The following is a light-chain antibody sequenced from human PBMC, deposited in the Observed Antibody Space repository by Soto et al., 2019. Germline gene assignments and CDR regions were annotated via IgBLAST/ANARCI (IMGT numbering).Light chain of an antibody. V-gene: IGKV1-39*01. CDR2: AAS. Sequence: DIQMTQSPSSLSASVGDTVTITFRASQSISLFLNWYQQKPGKAPKLLIYAASNLHSGVPSRFSGSGSGTDFTLTISSLQPEDFATYYCHQTDSIPETFGQGTKVEIK. CDR3: HQTDSIPET. J-gene: IGKJ1*01. CDR1: QSISLF.